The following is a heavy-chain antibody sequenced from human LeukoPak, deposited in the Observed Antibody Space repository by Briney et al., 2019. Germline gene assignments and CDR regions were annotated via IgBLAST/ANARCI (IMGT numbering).Heavy chain of an antibody. J-gene: IGHJ4*02. Sequence: GGSLRLSCAASGFTFSSYSVNWVRQAPGKGLEWVSSISSSRTYIYYADSVKGRFTISRDNAKNSLYLQMNSLRAEDTAVYYCAKDLSPVAALDYWGQGTLVTVSS. CDR2: ISSSRTYI. V-gene: IGHV3-21*04. CDR1: GFTFSSYS. CDR3: AKDLSPVAALDY. D-gene: IGHD2-15*01.